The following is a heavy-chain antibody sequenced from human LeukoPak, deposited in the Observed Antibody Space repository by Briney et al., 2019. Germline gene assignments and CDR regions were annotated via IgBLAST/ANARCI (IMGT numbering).Heavy chain of an antibody. V-gene: IGHV3-30*03. CDR1: GFTFSSYG. CDR3: VGLFDI. Sequence: GGSLRLSCAASGFTFSSYGMHWVRQALGKGLEWVAGISYDGSNKYYADSVKGRFTISRDNSKNTLYLQMNSLRAEDTAVYYCVGLFDIWGQGTMVTVSS. CDR2: ISYDGSNK. J-gene: IGHJ3*02.